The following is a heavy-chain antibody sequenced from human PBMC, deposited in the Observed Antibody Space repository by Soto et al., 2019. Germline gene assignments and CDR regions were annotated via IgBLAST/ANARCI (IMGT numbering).Heavy chain of an antibody. V-gene: IGHV5-51*01. J-gene: IGHJ3*02. Sequence: GESLKVSCQGSRYTFTTYLIGLVRQLPGKGLEWMGIIYPGDFDTRYSPSFQGQVTISADKSINTAYLQWSSLKASDTAMYYCARSGIAAAIDAFDIWGQGTMVTVSS. CDR2: IYPGDFDT. CDR1: RYTFTTYL. D-gene: IGHD6-25*01. CDR3: ARSGIAAAIDAFDI.